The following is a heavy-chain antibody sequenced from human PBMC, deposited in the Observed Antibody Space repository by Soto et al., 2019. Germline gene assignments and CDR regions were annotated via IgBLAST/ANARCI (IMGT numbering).Heavy chain of an antibody. J-gene: IGHJ4*02. CDR2: IIPIFGTT. CDR1: GGTFSSYA. Sequence: SVKVSCKASGGTFSSYAISWVRQAPGQGLEWMGGIIPIFGTTNYAQKFQGRVTITADESTSTAYMELSSLRAEDTAVYYCARVGRIAAAGTGSDYWGQGTLVTVSS. CDR3: ARVGRIAAAGTGSDY. D-gene: IGHD6-13*01. V-gene: IGHV1-69*13.